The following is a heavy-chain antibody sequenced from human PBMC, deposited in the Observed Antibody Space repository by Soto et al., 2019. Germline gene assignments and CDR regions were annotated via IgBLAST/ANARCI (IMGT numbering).Heavy chain of an antibody. V-gene: IGHV3-23*01. J-gene: IGHJ6*02. CDR2: ISGSGSGT. D-gene: IGHD4-4*01. Sequence: EVQLLESGGGLGQPGGSLRLSCAASGFTFISYDMSWVRQAPGKGLEWVSVISGSGSGTYYADAVKRRFTISRDNSKSTLYQQMNSLRVEDTAVYYCVRHAKLTTVTANVGYYYGLDVWGQGTTVTVSS. CDR1: GFTFISYD. CDR3: VRHAKLTTVTANVGYYYGLDV.